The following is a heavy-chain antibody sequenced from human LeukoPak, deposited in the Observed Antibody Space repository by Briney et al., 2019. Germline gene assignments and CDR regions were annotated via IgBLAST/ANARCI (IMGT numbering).Heavy chain of an antibody. CDR2: ISYDGSNK. V-gene: IGHV3-30*03. CDR3: ARDQRHIVVVTATSGFDY. D-gene: IGHD2-21*02. Sequence: GGSLRLSCAGSGFTFSSYGMSWVRQAPGKGLEWVAVISYDGSNKYYADSVKGRFTISRDNSKNTLYLQMNSLRAEDTAVYYCARDQRHIVVVTATSGFDYWGQGTLVTVSS. CDR1: GFTFSSYG. J-gene: IGHJ4*02.